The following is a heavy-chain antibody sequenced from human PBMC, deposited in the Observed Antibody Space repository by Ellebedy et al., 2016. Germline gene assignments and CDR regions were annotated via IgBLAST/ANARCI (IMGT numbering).Heavy chain of an antibody. J-gene: IGHJ6*02. CDR2: IFSNDAK. D-gene: IGHD3-10*01. V-gene: IGHV2-26*01. CDR3: ARMGSVAAGSPYHYYAMDV. CDR1: GFSLTTPRVG. Sequence: SGPTLVKPSETLTLTCNVSGFSLTTPRVGVSWIRQPPGRALEWLANIFSNDAKSYSTSLKNRLTISKDTSNTQVVLIMTDMNPVDTATYFCARMGSVAAGSPYHYYAMDVWGQGTTVTVSS.